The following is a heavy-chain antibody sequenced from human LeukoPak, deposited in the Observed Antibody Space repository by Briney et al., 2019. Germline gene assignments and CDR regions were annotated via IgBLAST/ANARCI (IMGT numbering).Heavy chain of an antibody. Sequence: SETRSLTGTVTGGSISSSSYYWGWIRQPPGKGLEGIGSIYYSGSTYYNPSLKSRVTISVDTSKNQFSLRLSSVTAADTAVYYCARHPWYYYDSSGYPIRAFDYWGQGTLVTVSS. V-gene: IGHV4-39*01. CDR2: IYYSGST. CDR3: ARHPWYYYDSSGYPIRAFDY. J-gene: IGHJ4*02. D-gene: IGHD3-22*01. CDR1: GGSISSSSYY.